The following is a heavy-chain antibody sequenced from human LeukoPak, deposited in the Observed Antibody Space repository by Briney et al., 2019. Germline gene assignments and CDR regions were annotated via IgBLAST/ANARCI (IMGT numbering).Heavy chain of an antibody. V-gene: IGHV1-18*01. CDR1: GYAFSNYG. J-gene: IGHJ4*02. D-gene: IGHD2-15*01. Sequence: GASVKLSCKAAGYAFSNYGISWGRQAPGQGLEWLGGISTFNGHTTYALKFQDRGTLTTDTSTDTAYLELRSLRTDDTAVYYCARRHLVGSGYFDHWGQGTLVTVSS. CDR2: ISTFNGHT. CDR3: ARRHLVGSGYFDH.